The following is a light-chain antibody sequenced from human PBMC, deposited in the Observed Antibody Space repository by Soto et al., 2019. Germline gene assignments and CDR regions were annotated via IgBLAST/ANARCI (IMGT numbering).Light chain of an antibody. Sequence: EIQMTQSPSTLSASVGDRVTITCRASQSISTWVAWYQQRPGKAPKVLIYDASNLQSGVPSRFSGSGSGTEFTLTISSLQPDDFSTYFCQQYNEYLYTFGQWTNLEFK. V-gene: IGKV1-5*01. CDR3: QQYNEYLYT. J-gene: IGKJ2*01. CDR1: QSISTW. CDR2: DAS.